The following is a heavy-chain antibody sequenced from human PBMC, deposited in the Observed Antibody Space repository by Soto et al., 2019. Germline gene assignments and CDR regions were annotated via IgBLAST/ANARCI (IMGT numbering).Heavy chain of an antibody. Sequence: KPLETLSLTCSVSGGSFSSDSFIWSWVRQFPGKGLEWIGYINYSGTTYYNPSLRSRITMSVDTSKNQFSLNLSSVTAADTAVYYCARDHKWDGMDVWGQGTTVTVSS. CDR3: ARDHKWDGMDV. CDR2: INYSGTT. V-gene: IGHV4-31*03. D-gene: IGHD1-26*01. CDR1: GGSFSSDSFI. J-gene: IGHJ6*02.